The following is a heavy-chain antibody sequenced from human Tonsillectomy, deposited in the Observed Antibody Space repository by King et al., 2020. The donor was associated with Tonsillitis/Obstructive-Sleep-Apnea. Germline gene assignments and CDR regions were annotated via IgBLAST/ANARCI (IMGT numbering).Heavy chain of an antibody. CDR3: ARHLRYYGSGSYYNEHYYYYMDV. D-gene: IGHD3-10*01. CDR2: IYPGDSDT. V-gene: IGHV5-51*01. CDR1: GYSFTSYW. J-gene: IGHJ6*03. Sequence: VQLVESGAEVKKPGESLKISCKGSGYSFTSYWIGWVRQMPGKGLEWMGIIYPGDSDTRYSPSFQGQVTISADKSISTAYLQWSSLKASDTAMYYCARHLRYYGSGSYYNEHYYYYMDVWGKGTTVTVSS.